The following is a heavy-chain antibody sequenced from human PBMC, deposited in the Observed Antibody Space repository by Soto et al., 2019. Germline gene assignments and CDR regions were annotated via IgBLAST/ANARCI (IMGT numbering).Heavy chain of an antibody. CDR2: IIPNYEAA. Sequence: QVQLVQSGAEVRKPGSSVKVSCEASGGSFNNYVISWLRQAPGQGLEWMGGIIPNYEAANYAQKFRGRLTITADKATNTAYMELNSLRPEDTGTYYCARYWNAGTLYGAFDILGQGTTVIVS. CDR3: ARYWNAGTLYGAFDI. J-gene: IGHJ3*02. D-gene: IGHD4-17*01. CDR1: GGSFNNYV. V-gene: IGHV1-69*06.